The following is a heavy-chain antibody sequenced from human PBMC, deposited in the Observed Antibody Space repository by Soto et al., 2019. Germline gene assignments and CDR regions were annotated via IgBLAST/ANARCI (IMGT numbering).Heavy chain of an antibody. Sequence: QVQLVQSGAEVKKPGASVKVSCKASGYTFSGYAMGWVRPAPGQGLEWMGWISAYNGNTDYVQKFQGRVTMTTDTPTSTAYMELRSLTSDDTAVYYCARPFGDYGDYAWSLRYWGQGTLVTVCS. CDR3: ARPFGDYGDYAWSLRY. CDR1: GYTFSGYA. J-gene: IGHJ4*02. CDR2: ISAYNGNT. D-gene: IGHD4-17*01. V-gene: IGHV1-18*01.